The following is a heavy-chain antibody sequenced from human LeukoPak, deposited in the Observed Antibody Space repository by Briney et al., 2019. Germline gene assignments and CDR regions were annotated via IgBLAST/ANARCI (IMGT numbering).Heavy chain of an antibody. D-gene: IGHD6-19*01. Sequence: PSETLSLTCTVSGGSISTDLYYWTWIRQPAGKGLEWIGRIYSNGWTDYNPPVKSRVSMSIDTSKNHFSMNRVPANAADTALYYCARGSGWNSFDPWGQGTLVTVSS. CDR2: IYSNGWT. V-gene: IGHV4-61*02. J-gene: IGHJ5*02. CDR3: ARGSGWNSFDP. CDR1: GGSISTDLYY.